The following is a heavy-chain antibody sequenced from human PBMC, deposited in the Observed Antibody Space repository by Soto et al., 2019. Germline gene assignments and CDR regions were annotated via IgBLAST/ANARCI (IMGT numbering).Heavy chain of an antibody. D-gene: IGHD6-19*01. CDR1: GGSFSSYF. CDR3: ASLVLTGWEIFDP. V-gene: IGHV4-59*01. J-gene: IGHJ5*02. Sequence: QVQLQESGPGLVKPSETLSLKCTVSGGSFSSYFWSWIRQPPGKGLEWIGYIYYSGSTTYNPSLESRVTISVYTSKNQFSLHLTSVTAADTAVYYCASLVLTGWEIFDPWGQGALVAVSS. CDR2: IYYSGST.